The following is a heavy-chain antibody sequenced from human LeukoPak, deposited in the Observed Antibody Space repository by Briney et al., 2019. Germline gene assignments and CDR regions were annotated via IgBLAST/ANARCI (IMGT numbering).Heavy chain of an antibody. V-gene: IGHV1-24*01. CDR1: GYTLTELS. CDR3: VRGGWWEHDYFDF. J-gene: IGHJ4*02. D-gene: IGHD1-26*01. Sequence: GASVMVSCKASGYTLTELSMHWVRQAPGKGLEWMGGFDPEDGETIYAQKFQGRVTITEDTSTDTAYMELSSLRSADTAVYYCVRGGWWEHDYFDFWGQGTLVTVSS. CDR2: FDPEDGET.